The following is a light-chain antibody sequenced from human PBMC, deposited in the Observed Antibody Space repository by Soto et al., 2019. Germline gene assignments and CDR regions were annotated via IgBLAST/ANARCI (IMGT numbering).Light chain of an antibody. J-gene: IGLJ3*02. V-gene: IGLV2-14*01. CDR3: SLYTSSVTWV. Sequence: QSALTQPASVSGSPGQSITISCTGTSSDVGGHNYVSWYQQHPGKAPKLMIYEVRNRPSGVSNRFSGSKSGNTASLTISGLQAEDEADYYCSLYTSSVTWVFGGGTKLTVL. CDR2: EVR. CDR1: SSDVGGHNY.